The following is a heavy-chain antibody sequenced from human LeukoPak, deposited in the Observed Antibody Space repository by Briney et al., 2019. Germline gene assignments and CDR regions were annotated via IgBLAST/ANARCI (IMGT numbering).Heavy chain of an antibody. J-gene: IGHJ4*02. V-gene: IGHV4-39*07. Sequence: SETLSLTCTVSGGSISSSSYYWGWIRQPPGKGLEWIGSIYYSGSTYYNPSLKSRVTISVDTSKNHFSLKLSSVTAADTAVYYCARVRGKYHLYYFDYWGQGTLVTVSS. CDR2: IYYSGST. CDR1: GGSISSSSYY. CDR3: ARVRGKYHLYYFDY. D-gene: IGHD3-10*01.